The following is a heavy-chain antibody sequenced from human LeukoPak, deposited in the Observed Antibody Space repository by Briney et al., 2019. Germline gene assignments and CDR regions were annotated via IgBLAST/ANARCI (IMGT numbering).Heavy chain of an antibody. D-gene: IGHD4-23*01. V-gene: IGHV3-66*01. CDR3: ARGGSYGGYHSY. CDR1: EFSVGSNY. J-gene: IGHJ4*02. Sequence: PGGSLRLSCAASEFSVGSNYMTWVRQAPGKGLEWVSLIYSGGSTYYADSVKGRFTISRDNSKNTLYLQMNSLRAEDTALYYCARGGSYGGYHSYWGQGTLVTVSS. CDR2: IYSGGST.